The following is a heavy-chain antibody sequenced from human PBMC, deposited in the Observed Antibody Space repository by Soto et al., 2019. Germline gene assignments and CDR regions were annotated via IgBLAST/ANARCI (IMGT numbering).Heavy chain of an antibody. CDR1: GYTFTGYY. D-gene: IGHD2-2*02. V-gene: IGHV1-2*02. J-gene: IGHJ6*02. Sequence: ASVKVSCKASGYTFTGYYMHWVRQAPGQGLEWMGWINPNSGGTNYAQRFQDRVTMTSDTSISTAYMELSRLRSDDTAVYYCARVAAIAPYYYHMDVWGQGTTVTVSS. CDR2: INPNSGGT. CDR3: ARVAAIAPYYYHMDV.